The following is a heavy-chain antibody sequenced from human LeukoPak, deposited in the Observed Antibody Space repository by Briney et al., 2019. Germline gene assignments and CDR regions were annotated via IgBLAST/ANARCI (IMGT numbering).Heavy chain of an antibody. CDR3: TRFSRDGYKSSIYHWYFDL. CDR2: IRSKTNTYAT. V-gene: IGHV3-73*01. Sequence: PGGSLRLSCAASGFSFSGSDIHWVRQASGKGLEWVGRIRSKTNTYATAYDEAMKGRFTISRDDSKNKAYLQMNSLKTEDTAVYYCTRFSRDGYKSSIYHWYFDLWGRGTLVTVSS. J-gene: IGHJ2*01. CDR1: GFSFSGSD. D-gene: IGHD5-24*01.